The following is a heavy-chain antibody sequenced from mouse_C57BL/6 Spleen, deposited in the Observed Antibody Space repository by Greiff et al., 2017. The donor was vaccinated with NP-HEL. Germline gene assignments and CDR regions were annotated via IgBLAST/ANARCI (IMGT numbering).Heavy chain of an antibody. CDR1: GYTFTDYN. CDR3: ARGHYGSSYGFFAY. D-gene: IGHD1-1*01. J-gene: IGHJ3*01. V-gene: IGHV1-18*01. Sequence: EVQLQESGPELVKPGASVKIPCKASGYTFTDYNMDWVKQSHGKSLEWIGDINPNNGGTIYNQKFKGKATLTVDKSSSTAYMELRSLTSEDTAVYYCARGHYGSSYGFFAYWGQGTLVTVSA. CDR2: INPNNGGT.